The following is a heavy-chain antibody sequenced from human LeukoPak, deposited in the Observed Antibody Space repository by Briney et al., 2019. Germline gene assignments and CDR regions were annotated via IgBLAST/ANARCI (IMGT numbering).Heavy chain of an antibody. V-gene: IGHV3-74*01. CDR3: ARGRVWSFDY. D-gene: IGHD3-3*01. CDR2: IRSDGTST. CDR1: GFTFSSYL. J-gene: IGHJ4*02. Sequence: PGGSLRLSCAASGFTFSSYLMFWVRQAPGKGLVWVSHIRSDGTSTNYADSVKGRFTISRDNAKNTLCLQMNSLRAEDTAVYYCARGRVWSFDYWGQGTLVTVSS.